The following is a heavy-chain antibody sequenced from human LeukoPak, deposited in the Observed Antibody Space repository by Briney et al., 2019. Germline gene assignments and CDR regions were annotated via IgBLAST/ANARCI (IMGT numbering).Heavy chain of an antibody. J-gene: IGHJ4*02. D-gene: IGHD4-17*01. CDR1: GFTLNSPS. CDR3: ANLHTVSTSVP. CDR2: ISDSGGST. V-gene: IGHV3-23*01. Sequence: GGALRLPCEVSGFTLNSPSMNWVRPAPGEGREGVPGISDSGGSTYYADSVKGRFTISRDNSKNTLYLQMNSLRAEDTAVYYCANLHTVSTSVPWGQGTLVTVSS.